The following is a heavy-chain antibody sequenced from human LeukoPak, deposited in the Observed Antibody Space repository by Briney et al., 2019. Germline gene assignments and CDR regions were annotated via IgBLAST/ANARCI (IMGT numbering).Heavy chain of an antibody. CDR2: IDPNSGDT. CDR3: ATQRGSYLWGTDFDY. CDR1: GYTFTGYY. J-gene: IGHJ4*02. Sequence: ASVKVSCKASGYTFTGYYMHWVRQAPGQGLEWMGWIDPNSGDTKYAQKFQGRVTMTRDTSISTAYMELSRLRSDDTAVYYCATQRGSYLWGTDFDYWGQGTLVTVSS. V-gene: IGHV1-2*02. D-gene: IGHD3-16*01.